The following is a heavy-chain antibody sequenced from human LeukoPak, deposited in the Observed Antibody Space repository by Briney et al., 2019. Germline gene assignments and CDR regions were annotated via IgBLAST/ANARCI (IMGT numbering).Heavy chain of an antibody. Sequence: SETLSLTCTVSGYFISSGYYWGWIRQPPGKGLEWIGSIYHSGSTYYNPSLTRRVTISVDTSKNQFSLKLSSVTAADTAVYYCARAFIVRTTGTTSTWFDPWGQGTLVTVSS. CDR2: IYHSGST. D-gene: IGHD1-1*01. CDR3: ARAFIVRTTGTTSTWFDP. J-gene: IGHJ5*02. V-gene: IGHV4-38-2*02. CDR1: GYFISSGYY.